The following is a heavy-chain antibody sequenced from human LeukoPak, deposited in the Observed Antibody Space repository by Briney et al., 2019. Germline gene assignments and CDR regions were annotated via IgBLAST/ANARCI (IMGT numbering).Heavy chain of an antibody. CDR2: VYSSDNT. Sequence: GRSLRLSWAASGFTVSSNYMSWVSQAPGKWLEWVSVVYSSDNTYHADSVKGRFTISRDNSKNTLYLQMNSLRAEDPAVYYCARGDSSSYSYSTRAEYFQHWGQGTLVTVSS. CDR3: ARGDSSSYSYSTRAEYFQH. J-gene: IGHJ1*01. CDR1: GFTVSSNY. D-gene: IGHD3-22*01. V-gene: IGHV3-53*01.